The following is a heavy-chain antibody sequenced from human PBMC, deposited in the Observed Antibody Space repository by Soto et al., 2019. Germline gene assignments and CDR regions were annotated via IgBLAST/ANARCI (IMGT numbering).Heavy chain of an antibody. CDR2: IKEAGSEK. Sequence: EVQLEESGGGLVQPGGSLRLSCAASGFTFSNFWMTWVRQAPGKGLEWVASIKEAGSEKYYVDSVKGRFTISRDNAKNSLALQMNSLRGEDTAEYFCGKGHCFLDLDCRGQGPLVTVSS. CDR3: GKGHCFLDLDC. CDR1: GFTFSNFW. J-gene: IGHJ4*02. V-gene: IGHV3-7*05.